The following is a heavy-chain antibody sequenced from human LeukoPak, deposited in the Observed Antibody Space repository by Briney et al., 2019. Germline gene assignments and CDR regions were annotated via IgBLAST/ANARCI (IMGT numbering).Heavy chain of an antibody. D-gene: IGHD2-8*01. CDR1: GFTFSSYV. V-gene: IGHV3-23*01. CDR3: AKDRRYCTNGVCFGDY. Sequence: GGSLRLSCAASGFTFSSYVMSWVRQAPGKGLEWVSAISGSGGSTYYADSVKGRFTISRDNSKNTLYLQMNSLRAEDTAVYYCAKDRRYCTNGVCFGDYWGQGTLVTVSS. J-gene: IGHJ4*02. CDR2: ISGSGGST.